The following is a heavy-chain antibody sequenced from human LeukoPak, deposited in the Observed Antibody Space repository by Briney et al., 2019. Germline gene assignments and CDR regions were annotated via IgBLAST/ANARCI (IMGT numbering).Heavy chain of an antibody. CDR1: DGSTNSYY. V-gene: IGHV4-59*01. CDR3: ARGRSNYYGMDV. J-gene: IGHJ6*02. Sequence: SETLSVTCSVSDGSTNSYYWNWIRRPPGKGLEWIGYIYYNGNTNYSPSLKSRVTMSVDTSKNLFSLKVSSVTAADTAVYYCARGRSNYYGMDVWGQGTTVTVSS. D-gene: IGHD1-26*01. CDR2: IYYNGNT.